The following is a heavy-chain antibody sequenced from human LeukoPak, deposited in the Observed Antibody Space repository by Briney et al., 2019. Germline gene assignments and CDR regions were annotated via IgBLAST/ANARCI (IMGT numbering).Heavy chain of an antibody. Sequence: ASVKVSCKASGYTFTSYYMHWVRQAPGQGLEWMGIINPSGGSTSYAQKFQGRVTMTRDTSTSTVYMELSSLRSEDTAVYYCARGPPTIPARYGMDVWGQGTTVTVSS. CDR3: ARGPPTIPARYGMDV. J-gene: IGHJ6*02. D-gene: IGHD5-12*01. CDR2: INPSGGST. V-gene: IGHV1-46*01. CDR1: GYTFTSYY.